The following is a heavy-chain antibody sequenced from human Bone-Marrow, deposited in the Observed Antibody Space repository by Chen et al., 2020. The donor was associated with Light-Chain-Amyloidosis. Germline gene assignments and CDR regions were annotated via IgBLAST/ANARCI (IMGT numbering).Heavy chain of an antibody. CDR2: IWYDGSNK. Sequence: QVQLVESGGGVVQPGRSLRLSCAASGFTFSSYGMHWVRQAPGKGLEWVAVIWYDGSNKYYADSVKGRFTISRDNSKNTLYLQMNSLRAEDTAVYYCARGDRSSSSSRFSPGYYFDYWGQGTLVTVSS. D-gene: IGHD6-6*01. CDR3: ARGDRSSSSSRFSPGYYFDY. V-gene: IGHV3-33*01. J-gene: IGHJ4*02. CDR1: GFTFSSYG.